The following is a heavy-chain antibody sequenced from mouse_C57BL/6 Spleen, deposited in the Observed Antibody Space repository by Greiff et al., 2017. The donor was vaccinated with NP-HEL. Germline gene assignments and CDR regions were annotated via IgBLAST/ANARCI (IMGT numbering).Heavy chain of an antibody. Sequence: QVQLQQSGPELVKPGASVKISCKASGYAFSSSWLNWVKQRPGKGLEWIGRIYPGDGDTNYNGKFKGKATLTADKSSSTAYMQLSSLTSEDSAVYFCASPIYYGNYDFDDWGQGTTLTVSS. CDR1: GYAFSSSW. J-gene: IGHJ2*01. CDR3: ASPIYYGNYDFDD. D-gene: IGHD2-1*01. CDR2: IYPGDGDT. V-gene: IGHV1-82*01.